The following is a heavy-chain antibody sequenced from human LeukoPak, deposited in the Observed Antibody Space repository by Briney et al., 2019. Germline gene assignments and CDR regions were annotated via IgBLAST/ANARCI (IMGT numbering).Heavy chain of an antibody. CDR3: ARDRAELGNDY. J-gene: IGHJ4*02. CDR1: GGTFSSYA. V-gene: IGHV1-18*01. D-gene: IGHD1-14*01. CDR2: ISAYNGNT. Sequence: ASVKVSCKASGGTFSSYAISWVRQAPGQGLEWMGWISAYNGNTNYAQKLQGRVTMTTDTSTSTAYMELRGLRSDDTAVYYCARDRAELGNDYWGQGTLVTVSS.